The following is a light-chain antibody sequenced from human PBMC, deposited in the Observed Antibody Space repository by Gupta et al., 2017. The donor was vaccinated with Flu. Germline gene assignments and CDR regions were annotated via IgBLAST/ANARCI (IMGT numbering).Light chain of an antibody. V-gene: IGLV2-14*04. CDR2: DVS. Sequence: RAITISCTGTSSDVGNSDYVSWYQQDPGKAPKLLIYDVSNRPSGVSSRFSGSKSGNTASLTISGLQAEDETDYYCSSYTSTTTFYVFGTGTKVTVL. CDR3: SSYTSTTTFYV. J-gene: IGLJ1*01. CDR1: SSDVGNSDY.